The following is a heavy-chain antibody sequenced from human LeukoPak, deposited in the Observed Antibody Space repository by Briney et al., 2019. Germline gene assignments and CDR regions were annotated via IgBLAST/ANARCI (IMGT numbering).Heavy chain of an antibody. CDR1: GGSIRSSYYY. V-gene: IGHV4-39*07. D-gene: IGHD3-10*01. CDR3: ARDPYYYGSGST. Sequence: SETLSLTCTVSGGSIRSSYYYWGWIRQPPGKGLEWIGSIYDSGSTYYNPSLKSRVTISVDRSKNQFSLKLSSVTAADTAVYYCARDPYYYGSGSTWGQGTLVTVSS. CDR2: IYDSGST. J-gene: IGHJ5*02.